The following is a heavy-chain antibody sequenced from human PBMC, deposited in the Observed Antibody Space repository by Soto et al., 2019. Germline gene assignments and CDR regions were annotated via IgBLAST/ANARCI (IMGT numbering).Heavy chain of an antibody. CDR2: INHSGST. J-gene: IGHJ6*03. Sequence: SETLSLTCAVYGGSFSGYYWSWIRQPPGKGLEWIGEINHSGSTNYNPSLKSRVTISVDTSKNQFSLKLSSVTAADTAVYYCARASWPRGYCSGGSCYYYYYYMDVWGKGTTVT. CDR3: ARASWPRGYCSGGSCYYYYYYMDV. D-gene: IGHD2-15*01. V-gene: IGHV4-34*01. CDR1: GGSFSGYY.